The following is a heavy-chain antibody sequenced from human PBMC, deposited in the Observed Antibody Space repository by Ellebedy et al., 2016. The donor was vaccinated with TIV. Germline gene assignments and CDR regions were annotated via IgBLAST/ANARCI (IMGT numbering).Heavy chain of an antibody. D-gene: IGHD1-14*01. V-gene: IGHV3-7*03. CDR1: GFTFSNFW. Sequence: GESLKISCAASGFTFSNFWMSWVRQAPGKGPEWVANIKKDGSEEYYVDSVKGRFTISRDNSKNTLYLQMDSLRAEDTAIYYCARGRSGTYIHHAFDSWGQGTLVTVSS. CDR2: IKKDGSEE. CDR3: ARGRSGTYIHHAFDS. J-gene: IGHJ4*02.